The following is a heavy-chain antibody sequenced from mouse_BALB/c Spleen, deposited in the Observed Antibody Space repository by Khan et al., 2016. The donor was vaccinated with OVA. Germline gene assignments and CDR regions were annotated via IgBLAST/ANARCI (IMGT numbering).Heavy chain of an antibody. J-gene: IGHJ4*01. CDR3: AGFEASYYAMYY. CDR2: IWGDGST. CDR1: GFSLTNYG. D-gene: IGHD6-1*01. Sequence: VQLKESGPGLVAPSQSLSITCTVSGFSLTNYGVNWVRQPPGKGLEWLGVIWGDGSTNYHSALISRLSITKDNSKSQVFLKLNSLQTDDTATYXCAGFEASYYAMYYWGQGTSVTVSS. V-gene: IGHV2-3*01.